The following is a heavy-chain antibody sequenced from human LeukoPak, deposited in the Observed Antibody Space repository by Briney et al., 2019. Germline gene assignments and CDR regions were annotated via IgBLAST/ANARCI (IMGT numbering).Heavy chain of an antibody. CDR2: INPNGGGT. CDR1: GYTFTGYY. V-gene: IGHV1-2*02. D-gene: IGHD1-14*01. CDR3: AGGITGGDF. J-gene: IGHJ4*02. Sequence: GASVKVSCKASGYTFTGYYIHWVRQAPGQRLEWMGWINPNGGGTNYAQKFQGRVTMTRDTSISTAYMELNRLTFDDTALYYCAGGITGGDFWGQGTLVTVSS.